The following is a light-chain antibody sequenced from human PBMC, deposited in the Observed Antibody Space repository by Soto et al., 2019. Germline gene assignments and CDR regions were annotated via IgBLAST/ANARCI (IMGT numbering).Light chain of an antibody. CDR1: ISDIGDYNY. J-gene: IGLJ1*01. V-gene: IGLV2-14*01. CDR3: SSHSSSSTLDG. CDR2: EVS. Sequence: TPPSSDCGSPGQSSTISCTGTISDIGDYNYVSWYQQHPGKAPKLIIYEVSYRPSGVSDRFSGSKSDKTASLTISGLQAEDEAHYYCSSHSSSSTLDGFGTGTKVTVL.